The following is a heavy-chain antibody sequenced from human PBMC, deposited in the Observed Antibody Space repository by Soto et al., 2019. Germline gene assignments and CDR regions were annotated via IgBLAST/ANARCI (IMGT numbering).Heavy chain of an antibody. D-gene: IGHD3-16*01. CDR1: ADTFTSYY. CDR2: MNPGSGDT. CDR3: ARMATFGSLNWFDP. Sequence: ASVKVSCKAPADTFTSYYIHWVRQATGQGLEWMGWMNPGSGDTGYAQKFQGRVTMTRDISIATAYMELSSLRSDDTAIYYCARMATFGSLNWFDPWGQGTLVTVLL. J-gene: IGHJ5*02. V-gene: IGHV1-8*02.